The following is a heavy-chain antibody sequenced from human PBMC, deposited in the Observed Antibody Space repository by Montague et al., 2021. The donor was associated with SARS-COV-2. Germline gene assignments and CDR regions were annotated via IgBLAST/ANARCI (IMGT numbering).Heavy chain of an antibody. V-gene: IGHV4-39*01. CDR1: GGSISSSSYF. J-gene: IGHJ4*02. CDR2: IYYSVST. Sequence: SETLSLTCTVSGGSISSSSYFWGWIRQPPGKGLEWIGSIYYSVSTYYNPSLKSRVTISVDTSKNQFSLKLSSVTAADTAVFYCARKTSRGLTIFGVVTASYCFDYWGQGTLVAVSS. D-gene: IGHD3-3*01. CDR3: ARKTSRGLTIFGVVTASYCFDY.